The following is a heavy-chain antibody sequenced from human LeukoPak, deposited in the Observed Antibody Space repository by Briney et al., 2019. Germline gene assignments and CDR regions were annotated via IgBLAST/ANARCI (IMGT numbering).Heavy chain of an antibody. CDR1: GFTFSSYA. J-gene: IGHJ5*02. CDR2: ISGSGGST. Sequence: PGGSLRLSCAASGFTFSSYAMSWVRQAPGKGLEWVSAISGSGGSTYYADSVKGRFTISRDNSKNTLYLQMNSLRAEDTAVYYCAKDNPNGILRYFAWLFSFWCAPGGQGPLVTVSS. CDR3: AKDNPNGILRYFAWLFSFWCAP. D-gene: IGHD3-9*01. V-gene: IGHV3-23*01.